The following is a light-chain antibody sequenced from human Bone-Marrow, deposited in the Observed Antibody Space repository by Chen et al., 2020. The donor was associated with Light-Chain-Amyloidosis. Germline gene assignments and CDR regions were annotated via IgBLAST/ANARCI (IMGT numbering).Light chain of an antibody. CDR2: ADS. CDR1: NIGATS. Sequence: SYVLTQPSSVSVAPGQTATIACGGNNIGATSVHWAQQTPGQAPLLVVYADSDRPSGIPERLSGSNSGNTATLTISRVEAGDEADYYCQVWERSSDRPVFGGGTKLTVL. V-gene: IGLV3-21*02. CDR3: QVWERSSDRPV. J-gene: IGLJ3*02.